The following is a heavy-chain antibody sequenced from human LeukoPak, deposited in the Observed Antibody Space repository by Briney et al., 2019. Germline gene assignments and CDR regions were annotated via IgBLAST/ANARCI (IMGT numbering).Heavy chain of an antibody. J-gene: IGHJ4*02. D-gene: IGHD3-22*01. CDR2: ISSSSSTI. V-gene: IGHV3-48*01. CDR1: GFTFSSYS. CDR3: AKGFDRFDY. Sequence: SGGSLRLSCAASGFTFSSYSMNWVRQAPGKGLEWVSYISSSSSTIYYADSVKGRFTISRDNSKNTLYLQINSLRAEDTAVYYCAKGFDRFDYWGQGTLVTVSS.